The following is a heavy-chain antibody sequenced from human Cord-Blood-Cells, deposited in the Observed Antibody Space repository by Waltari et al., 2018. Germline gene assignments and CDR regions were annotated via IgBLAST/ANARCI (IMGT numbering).Heavy chain of an antibody. D-gene: IGHD7-27*01. V-gene: IGHV3-30*18. CDR3: AKDLTGDAFDI. J-gene: IGHJ3*02. CDR2: ISYDGSNK. CDR1: GFTFSSYG. Sequence: QVQLVESGGGVVQPGRSLRLSCAASGFTFSSYGMHWFRQAPGKGLEWVAVISYDGSNKYYADSVKGRFTISRDNSKNTLYLQMNSLRAEDTAVYYCAKDLTGDAFDIWGQGTMVTVSS.